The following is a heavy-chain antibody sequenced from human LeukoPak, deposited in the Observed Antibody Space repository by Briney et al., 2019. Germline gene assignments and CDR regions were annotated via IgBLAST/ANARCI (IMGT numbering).Heavy chain of an antibody. J-gene: IGHJ4*02. CDR2: INAGNGNT. V-gene: IGHV1-3*01. CDR1: GYTFTSYA. Sequence: GASVKVSCKASGYTFTSYAMHWARQAPGQRLEWMGWINAGNGNTKYSQKFQGRVTITRDTSASTAYMELSSLRSEDTAVYYCARGTRLGYFDWLAFDYWGRGTLVTVSS. D-gene: IGHD3-9*01. CDR3: ARGTRLGYFDWLAFDY.